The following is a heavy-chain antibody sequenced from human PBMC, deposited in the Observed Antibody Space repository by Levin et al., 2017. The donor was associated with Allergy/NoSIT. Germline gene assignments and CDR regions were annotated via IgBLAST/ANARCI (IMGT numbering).Heavy chain of an antibody. V-gene: IGHV3-23*01. Sequence: QAGGSLRLSCAASGFTFSTYAMSWVRQAPGKGLEWVSSITDNGGVIYYTDSVKGRFTISRDNSKNTVYLQMSSLRAEDTAVYYCANDCRDYYDNSGSIDGMEVWGQGTTVTVSS. CDR3: ANDCRDYYDNSGSIDGMEV. CDR1: GFTFSTYA. CDR2: ITDNGGVI. D-gene: IGHD3-22*01. J-gene: IGHJ6*02.